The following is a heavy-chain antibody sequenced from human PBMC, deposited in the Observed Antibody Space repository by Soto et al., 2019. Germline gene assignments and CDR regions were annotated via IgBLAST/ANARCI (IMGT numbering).Heavy chain of an antibody. CDR2: IKGYGSEK. V-gene: IGHV3-7*01. D-gene: IGHD3-10*01. CDR1: RFTFGSYW. CDR3: AAGFPPDF. Sequence: EVLLVESGGGLVQPGGSLTLSCAASRFTFGSYWMNWVRQAPGKGLEWVANIKGYGSEKYYVDSVEGRFTISRDNTKNSLELQMNSLRVEDTAVYYCAAGFPPDFWGEGTLVTVSS. J-gene: IGHJ4*02.